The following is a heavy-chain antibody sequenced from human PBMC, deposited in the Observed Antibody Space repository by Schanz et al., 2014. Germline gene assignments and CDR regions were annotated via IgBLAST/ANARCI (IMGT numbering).Heavy chain of an antibody. Sequence: EVQLLESGGGLVRPGGSLRLSCAASGFIFSSYTMNWVRQAPGKGLEWVSAISGSGGSTVYADSVKGRFTISRDNSNNTVFLQMNSLRAEDTAVYYCAKDQGSYGSGSYSYFDYWGQGTLATVSS. J-gene: IGHJ4*02. D-gene: IGHD3-10*01. CDR2: ISGSGGST. CDR3: AKDQGSYGSGSYSYFDY. V-gene: IGHV3-23*01. CDR1: GFIFSSYT.